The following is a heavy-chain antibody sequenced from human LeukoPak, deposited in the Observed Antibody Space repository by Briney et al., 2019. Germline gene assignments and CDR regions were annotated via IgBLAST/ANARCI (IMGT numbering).Heavy chain of an antibody. D-gene: IGHD4-17*01. V-gene: IGHV3-9*01. CDR2: ISWNSGSI. Sequence: PGRSLRLSCAASGFTFDDYAMHWVRQAPGKGLEWVSGISWNSGSIGYADSVKGRFTISRDNAKNSLYLQMNSLRAEDTALYYCAKGLDYGDPPEYYYGMDVWGQGTTVTVSS. CDR3: AKGLDYGDPPEYYYGMDV. J-gene: IGHJ6*02. CDR1: GFTFDDYA.